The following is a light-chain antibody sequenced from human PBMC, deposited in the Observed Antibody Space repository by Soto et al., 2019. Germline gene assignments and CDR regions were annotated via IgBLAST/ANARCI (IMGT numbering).Light chain of an antibody. CDR1: QGISSY. CDR3: QQLNSYPLT. CDR2: GAS. V-gene: IGKV1-9*01. Sequence: IQLTQSPSSLSAAVGDRVNITCRASQGISSYLAWYQQKPGKAPKLLIYGASTLQSGVPSRFSGSGSGTDFTLTISSPQPEDFATYSCQQLNSYPLTFGGGTKVEIK. J-gene: IGKJ4*01.